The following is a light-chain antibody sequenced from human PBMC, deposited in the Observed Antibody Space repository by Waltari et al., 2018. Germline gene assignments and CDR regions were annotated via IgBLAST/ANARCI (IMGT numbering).Light chain of an antibody. CDR3: QQSYTTPVT. CDR1: QSISFS. J-gene: IGKJ4*01. CDR2: GAS. V-gene: IGKV1-39*01. Sequence: DIQMTQSPSSLSASVGDRVTISCRASQSISFSLNWYQQKLGQAPRLLIYGASSLQFGVPSKFSGSGSGTDFTLTISGLQPDDIATYYCQQSYTTPVTFGGGTKVEIK.